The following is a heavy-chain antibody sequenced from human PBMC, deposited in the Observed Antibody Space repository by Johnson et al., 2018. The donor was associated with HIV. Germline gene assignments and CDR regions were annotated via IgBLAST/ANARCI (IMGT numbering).Heavy chain of an antibody. V-gene: IGHV3-30*18. CDR2: ISYDGSNT. CDR1: GFTFSSYG. CDR3: VKDIWQYMYGAFDI. D-gene: IGHD2-8*01. J-gene: IGHJ3*02. Sequence: QVQLVESGGGLVQPGRSLRLSCAASGFTFSSYGMHWVRQAPGKGLEWVAVISYDGSNTYYADSVKGRFTISRDNSKNTLYLQMNTLRAEDTALYYCVKDIWQYMYGAFDIWGQGTMVTVSS.